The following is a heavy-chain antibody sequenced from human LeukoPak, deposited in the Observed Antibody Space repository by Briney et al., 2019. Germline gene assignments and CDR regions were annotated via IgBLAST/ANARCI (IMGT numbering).Heavy chain of an antibody. V-gene: IGHV4-39*01. CDR1: GGSISSSSYY. J-gene: IGHJ6*03. CDR2: IYYSGST. Sequence: SETLSLTCTVSGGSISSSSYYWGWIRQPPGKGLEWIGSIYYSGSTYYNPSLKSRVTISVDTSKNQFSLKLSSVTAADTAVYYCARLGRPDYPYYYYYMDVWGKGTTVTVSS. CDR3: ARLGRPDYPYYYYYMDV. D-gene: IGHD4-11*01.